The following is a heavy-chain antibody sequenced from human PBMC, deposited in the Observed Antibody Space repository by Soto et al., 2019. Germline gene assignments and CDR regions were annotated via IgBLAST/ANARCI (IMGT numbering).Heavy chain of an antibody. Sequence: QVQLVESGGGVVQPGRSLRLSCAASGFTFSSYGMHWVRQAPGKGLEWVAVIWYDGSNKYYADSVKGRYSISRDNSTNTLYLQMNSLRAEDTAVYYCARDGSSNHYYYYGMDVWGQGTTVTVYS. V-gene: IGHV3-33*01. CDR2: IWYDGSNK. CDR3: ARDGSSNHYYYYGMDV. CDR1: GFTFSSYG. D-gene: IGHD1-26*01. J-gene: IGHJ6*02.